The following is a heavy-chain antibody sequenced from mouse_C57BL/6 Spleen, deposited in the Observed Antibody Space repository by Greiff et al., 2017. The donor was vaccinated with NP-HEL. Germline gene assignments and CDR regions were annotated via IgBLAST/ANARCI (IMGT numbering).Heavy chain of an antibody. Sequence: DVMLVESGGGLVKPGGSLKLSCAASGFTFSSYTMSWVRQTPEKRLEWVATISGGGGNTYYPDSVKGRFTISSENAKNTLYLQMSSLRSEDTALYYGARHPQITTVPYYFDYWGQGTTLTVSS. CDR1: GFTFSSYT. D-gene: IGHD1-1*01. CDR2: ISGGGGNT. V-gene: IGHV5-9*01. CDR3: ARHPQITTVPYYFDY. J-gene: IGHJ2*01.